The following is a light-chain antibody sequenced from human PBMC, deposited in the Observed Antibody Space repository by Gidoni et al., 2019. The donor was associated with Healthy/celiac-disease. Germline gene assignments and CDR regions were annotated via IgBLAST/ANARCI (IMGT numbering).Light chain of an antibody. Sequence: SYELTQPHSVSVTPGQTASITCSGEKVGDKYVCWYHQKPGQSPVLVLYHSSKRPSGIPERFSGSNSGNTATLTISGTQAMDEADYYCQAWDSSTPWVFGGGTKLTVL. CDR3: QAWDSSTPWV. CDR2: HSS. CDR1: KVGDKY. V-gene: IGLV3-1*01. J-gene: IGLJ3*02.